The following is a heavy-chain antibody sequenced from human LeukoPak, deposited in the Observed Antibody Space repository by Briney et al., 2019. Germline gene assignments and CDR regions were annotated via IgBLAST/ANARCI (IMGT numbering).Heavy chain of an antibody. D-gene: IGHD6-13*01. Sequence: PGGSLRLSCAASGFTFSSYSMNWVRQAPGKGLEWVSSISSSSSYIYYADSVKGRFTISRDNAKNSLYLQMNSLRAEDTAVYYCANRAAAGNYYYYYYMDVWGKGTTVTISS. CDR2: ISSSSSYI. J-gene: IGHJ6*03. CDR3: ANRAAAGNYYYYYYMDV. V-gene: IGHV3-21*01. CDR1: GFTFSSYS.